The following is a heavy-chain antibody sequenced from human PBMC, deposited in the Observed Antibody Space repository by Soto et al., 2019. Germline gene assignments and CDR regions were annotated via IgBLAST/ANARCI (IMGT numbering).Heavy chain of an antibody. CDR3: ARRFPPSRIQLWGIGTGGRGFDY. Sequence: EVQLVESGGGLVQPGGSLRLSCAASGFTFSSYWMSWVRQAPGKGLEWVANIKQDGSEKYYVDSVKGRFTISRDNAKNSLYLQMNSLRAEDTAVYYCARRFPPSRIQLWGIGTGGRGFDYWGQGTLVTVSS. CDR2: IKQDGSEK. D-gene: IGHD5-18*01. J-gene: IGHJ4*02. V-gene: IGHV3-7*03. CDR1: GFTFSSYW.